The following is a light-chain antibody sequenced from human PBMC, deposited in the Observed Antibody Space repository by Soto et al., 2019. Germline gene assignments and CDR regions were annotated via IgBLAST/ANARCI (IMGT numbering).Light chain of an antibody. CDR3: QSYDTGLSGPVV. V-gene: IGLV1-40*01. Sequence: QSVLTQPPSLSGAPGQNIIISCTGGGSNIGAGFDVHWYQQLPGTAPKLLIYGNTNRPSGVPDRFSGSKSGTSASLVITGLQAEDEAAYYCQSYDTGLSGPVVFGGGTQLTVL. J-gene: IGLJ2*01. CDR1: GSNIGAGFD. CDR2: GNT.